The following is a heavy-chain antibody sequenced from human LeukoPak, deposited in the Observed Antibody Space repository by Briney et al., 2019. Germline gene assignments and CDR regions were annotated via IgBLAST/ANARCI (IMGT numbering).Heavy chain of an antibody. CDR3: ARGDLKSDWFDP. CDR1: GGFISSDLYY. CDR2: FYNSGRT. J-gene: IGHJ5*02. V-gene: IGHV4-61*02. D-gene: IGHD3-3*01. Sequence: SQTLSLTCTVSGGFISSDLYYWNWIRQPAGKGLEWIGRFYNSGRTNFNPSLKSRVTISADTSKNQFSLKLRSVTAADTAVYYCARGDLKSDWFDPWGQGTLVIVST.